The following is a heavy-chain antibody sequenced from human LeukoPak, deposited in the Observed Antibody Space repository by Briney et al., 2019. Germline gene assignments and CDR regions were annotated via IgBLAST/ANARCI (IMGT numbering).Heavy chain of an antibody. D-gene: IGHD2-2*01. CDR3: AREHRVVVPYYGMDV. CDR2: INSDGSST. CDR1: GFTFSSYW. J-gene: IGHJ6*02. V-gene: IGHV3-74*01. Sequence: GGSLRLSCAASGFTFSSYWMHWVRQAPGKGLVWVSRINSDGSSTSYADSVKGRFTISRDNAKNTLYLQMNSLRAEDTAVYYCAREHRVVVPYYGMDVWGQGTTVTVSS.